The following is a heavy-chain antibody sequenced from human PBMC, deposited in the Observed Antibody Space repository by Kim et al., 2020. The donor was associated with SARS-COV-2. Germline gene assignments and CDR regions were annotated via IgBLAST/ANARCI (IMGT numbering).Heavy chain of an antibody. V-gene: IGHV4-61*01. CDR2: IYYSGST. Sequence: SETLSLTCTVSGGSVSSGSYYWSWIRQPPGKGLEWIGYIYYSGSTNYNPSLKSRVTISVDTSKNQFSLKLSSVTAADTAVYYCATRSDAAAGTPYAFDI. D-gene: IGHD6-13*01. J-gene: IGHJ3*02. CDR1: GGSVSSGSYY. CDR3: ATRSDAAAGTPYAFDI.